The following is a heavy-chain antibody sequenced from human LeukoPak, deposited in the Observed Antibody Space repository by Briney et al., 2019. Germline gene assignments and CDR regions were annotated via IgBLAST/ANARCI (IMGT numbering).Heavy chain of an antibody. V-gene: IGHV3-53*01. CDR3: ASGPEDDYGEYYFDY. J-gene: IGHJ4*02. Sequence: GGSLRLSCAASGFTVSSNYMSWVRQAPGKGLEWVSVIYSGGSTYYADPVKGRFTISRDNSKNTLYLQMNSLRAEDTAVYYCASGPEDDYGEYYFDYWGQGTLVTVSS. CDR2: IYSGGST. D-gene: IGHD4-17*01. CDR1: GFTVSSNY.